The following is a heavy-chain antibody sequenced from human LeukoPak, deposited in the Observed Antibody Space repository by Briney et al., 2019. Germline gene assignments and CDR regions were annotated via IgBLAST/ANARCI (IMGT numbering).Heavy chain of an antibody. D-gene: IGHD6-19*01. J-gene: IGHJ3*01. CDR3: ARDYTSAEWLGFAFDV. Sequence: GASVKVSCKASGYTFTSYGISWVRQAPGQGLEWMGWINPFNGNTNEAERFQGRVIMTTDTSTRTAYMELRSLRYDDTAVYYCARDYTSAEWLGFAFDVWGQGTLLSVSS. V-gene: IGHV1-18*01. CDR1: GYTFTSYG. CDR2: INPFNGNT.